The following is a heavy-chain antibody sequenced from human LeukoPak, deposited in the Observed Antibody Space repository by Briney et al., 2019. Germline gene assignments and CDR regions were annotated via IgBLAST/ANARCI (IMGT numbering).Heavy chain of an antibody. V-gene: IGHV1-2*02. CDR2: INPNSGGT. D-gene: IGHD3-10*01. Sequence: GPSVKVSCKASGYTFTGYYMHWVRQAPGQGLEWMGWINPNSGGTNYAQKFQGRVTMTRDTSISTAYMELSRLRSDDTAVYYCARDYGSGSPLDYWGQGTLVTVSS. J-gene: IGHJ4*02. CDR3: ARDYGSGSPLDY. CDR1: GYTFTGYY.